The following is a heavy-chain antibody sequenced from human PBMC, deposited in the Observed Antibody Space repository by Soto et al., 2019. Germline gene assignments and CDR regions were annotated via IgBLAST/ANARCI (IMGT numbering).Heavy chain of an antibody. CDR3: AREARYCSSTSCPWTS. CDR2: ISAYNGNT. D-gene: IGHD2-2*01. Sequence: QVQLVQSGAEVKKPGASVKVSCKASGYTFTSYGISWVRQAPGQGLEWMGWISAYNGNTNYAQKLQGRVTMTTDTSTSTAYMELRSLRSDDTAVDYCAREARYCSSTSCPWTSWGQGTMVTVSS. V-gene: IGHV1-18*04. CDR1: GYTFTSYG. J-gene: IGHJ3*01.